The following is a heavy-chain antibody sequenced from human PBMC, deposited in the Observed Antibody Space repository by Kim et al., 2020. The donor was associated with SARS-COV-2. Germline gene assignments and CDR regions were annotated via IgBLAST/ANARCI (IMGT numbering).Heavy chain of an antibody. CDR3: AKFSITMIVVVITPAEYFQH. D-gene: IGHD3-22*01. J-gene: IGHJ1*01. CDR2: ISGSGGST. CDR1: GFTFSSYA. Sequence: GGSLRLSCAASGFTFSSYAMSWVRQAPGKGLEWVSAISGSGGSTYYADSVKGRFTISRDNSKNTLYLQMNSLRAEDTAVYYCAKFSITMIVVVITPAEYFQHWGQGTLVTVSS. V-gene: IGHV3-23*01.